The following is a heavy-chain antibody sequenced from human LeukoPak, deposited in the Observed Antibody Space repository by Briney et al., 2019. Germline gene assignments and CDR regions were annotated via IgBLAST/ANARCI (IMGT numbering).Heavy chain of an antibody. CDR1: EYSFTRYW. CDR2: IYIGDSDT. J-gene: IGHJ6*03. Sequence: GESLKISCKGSEYSFTRYWIGWVRQRPGKGLEWMGIIYIGDSDTRYSPSFQGQVTISADKSISTAYLQWSSLKASDTAMYYCARQAYNWNEGAYYYMDVWGKGTTVTVSS. D-gene: IGHD1-1*01. V-gene: IGHV5-51*01. CDR3: ARQAYNWNEGAYYYMDV.